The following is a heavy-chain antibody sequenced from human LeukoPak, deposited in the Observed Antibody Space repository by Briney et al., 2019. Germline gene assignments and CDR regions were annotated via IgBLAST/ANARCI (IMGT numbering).Heavy chain of an antibody. J-gene: IGHJ4*02. Sequence: PGGSLRLSCAASGLTFSRFSFNWVRQGPGKGLEWVSSINTVASYIYYADSVKGRFTISRDNAKNSLYLQMNSLRAEDTGVYYCARLRRNSDKSGFYYYYDYWGQGTLVTVSS. D-gene: IGHD3-22*01. CDR1: GLTFSRFS. V-gene: IGHV3-21*06. CDR2: INTVASYI. CDR3: ARLRRNSDKSGFYYYYDY.